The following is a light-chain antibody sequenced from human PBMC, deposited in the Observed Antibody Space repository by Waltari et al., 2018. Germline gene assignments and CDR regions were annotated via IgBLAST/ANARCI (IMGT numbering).Light chain of an antibody. J-gene: IGKJ1*01. CDR3: QQFESYPWT. V-gene: IGKV1-5*03. CDR2: KAS. Sequence: DIQMTQSPSTPSASVGDRVTITCRASQTIGNYLAWYQQKPGRAPKLLMYKASSLEGGVPSRFTGSGSGTEFTLIISSLQPDDFATYYCQQFESYPWTFGQGTKVEIK. CDR1: QTIGNY.